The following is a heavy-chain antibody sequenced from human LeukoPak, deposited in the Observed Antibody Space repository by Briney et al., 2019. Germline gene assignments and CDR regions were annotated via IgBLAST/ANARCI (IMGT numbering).Heavy chain of an antibody. CDR1: GGSISSGGYS. CDR2: IYHSGST. D-gene: IGHD3-22*01. CDR3: ASVCRYYYDSSGYVYWFDP. J-gene: IGHJ5*02. Sequence: SQTLSLTCAVSGGSISSGGYSWSWIRQPPGKGLEWIGYIYHSGSTYYNPSLKSRVTISVDRSKNQFSLKLSSVTAADTAVYYCASVCRYYYDSSGYVYWFDPWGQGTLVTVSS. V-gene: IGHV4-30-2*01.